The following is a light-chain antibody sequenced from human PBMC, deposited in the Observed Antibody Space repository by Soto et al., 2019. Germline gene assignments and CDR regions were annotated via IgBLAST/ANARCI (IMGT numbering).Light chain of an antibody. CDR1: QSVSSN. CDR3: QQYNNWPPWT. J-gene: IGKJ1*01. CDR2: GAS. V-gene: IGKV3-15*01. Sequence: EIVMTQSPATLSGSPGERATLSCRASQSVSSNLAWYQQKPGQAPRLLIYGASTRATGISARFSGSGSGTEFTLTINSLQSEDFAVYYCQQYNNWPPWTFGQGTKVDIK.